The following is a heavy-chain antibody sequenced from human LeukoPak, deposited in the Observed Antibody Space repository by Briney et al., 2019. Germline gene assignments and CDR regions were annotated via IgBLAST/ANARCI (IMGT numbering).Heavy chain of an antibody. V-gene: IGHV4-61*08. J-gene: IGHJ6*02. CDR3: ARVKGAVVVPAAIYYYYGMDV. CDR2: IYYSGST. CDR1: GGSISSGGYY. Sequence: SQTLSLTCAVSGGSISSGGYYWSWIRQPPGKGLEWIGYIYYSGSTNYNPSLKSRVTISVDTSKNQFSLKLSSVTAADTAVYYCARVKGAVVVPAAIYYYYGMDVWGQGTTVTVSS. D-gene: IGHD2-2*01.